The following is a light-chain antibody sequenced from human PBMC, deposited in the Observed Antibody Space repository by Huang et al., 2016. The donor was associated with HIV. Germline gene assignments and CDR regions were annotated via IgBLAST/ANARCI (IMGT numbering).Light chain of an antibody. J-gene: IGKJ4*01. V-gene: IGKV1-33*01. CDR3: QQYDNLPRT. CDR1: QDITNY. CDR2: GAS. Sequence: DIQMTQSPSSLSAFIGDRVTITCQASQDITNYVNWYQQIPGKAPKLPIYGASSLQRGVPSRFSGRGSGTLFTFTIASLQPEDIATYYCQQYDNLPRTFGGGTKV.